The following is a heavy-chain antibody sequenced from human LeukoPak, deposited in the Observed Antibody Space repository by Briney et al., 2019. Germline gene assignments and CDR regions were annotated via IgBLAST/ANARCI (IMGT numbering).Heavy chain of an antibody. J-gene: IGHJ4*02. V-gene: IGHV3-23*01. CDR3: AKRRGRYYYFDY. CDR2: ISGSGGST. CDR1: GFTFSSYA. Sequence: PGGSLRLSCAASGFTFSSYAMSWVRQAPGKGLEWVSAISGSGGSTYYADSVKGRFAISRDNSKNTLYLQMNSLRAEDTAVYYCAKRRGRYYYFDYWGQGTLVTVSS. D-gene: IGHD3-10*01.